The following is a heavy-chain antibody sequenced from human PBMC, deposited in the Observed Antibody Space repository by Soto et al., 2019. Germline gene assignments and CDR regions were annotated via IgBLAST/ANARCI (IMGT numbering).Heavy chain of an antibody. CDR2: ISTSDNYI. D-gene: IGHD3-9*01. Sequence: PWGSLRLSCASSGFTFSRYTMNWVRQAPGKGLEWVSFISTSDNYIYYADSVKGRFTVSRDNAKNSLYLHMHSLRADDTAVYYCARVQTFFHDASTGGSVDAFDLWGQGTMVTV. CDR1: GFTFSRYT. CDR3: ARVQTFFHDASTGGSVDAFDL. V-gene: IGHV3-21*06. J-gene: IGHJ3*01.